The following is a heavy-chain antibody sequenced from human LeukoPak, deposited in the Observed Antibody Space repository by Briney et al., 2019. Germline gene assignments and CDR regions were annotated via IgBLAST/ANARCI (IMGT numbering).Heavy chain of an antibody. V-gene: IGHV4-39*01. CDR2: ISYDGST. CDR1: GGSISSYNFH. Sequence: SETLSLTCTVSGGSISSYNFHWGWIRQTPGKGLEWIGSISYDGSTHYNPSLKSRITIRSVTATDTAVYYCYNTGWYVARRDAFAMWGQGTVVTVSS. CDR3: AM. J-gene: IGHJ3*02. D-gene: IGHD6-19*01.